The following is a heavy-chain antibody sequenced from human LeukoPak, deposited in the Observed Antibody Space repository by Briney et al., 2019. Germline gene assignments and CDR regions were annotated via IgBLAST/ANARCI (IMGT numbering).Heavy chain of an antibody. CDR3: ARRISGYYAFDI. Sequence: PGGSLRLSCAASGFTFSDYYMSWIRHAPGKGLEWVSYITSSGSAIYYPDSVKGRFTVSRDNAKNSLFLQMNSLRTEDTAVYYCARRISGYYAFDIWGQGTMVTVSS. V-gene: IGHV3-11*01. D-gene: IGHD3-22*01. CDR1: GFTFSDYY. CDR2: ITSSGSAI. J-gene: IGHJ3*02.